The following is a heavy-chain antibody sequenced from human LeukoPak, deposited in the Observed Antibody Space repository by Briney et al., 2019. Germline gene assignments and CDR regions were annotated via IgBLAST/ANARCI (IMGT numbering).Heavy chain of an antibody. V-gene: IGHV1-58*01. Sequence: ASVKVSCKASGFTFTSSAVQWVRQARGQRLEWIGWIVVGSGNTNYAQKFQERVTITRDMSTSTAYMELSSLRSEDTAAYYCAADGSSTTVTTFDYWGQGTLVTVSS. CDR1: GFTFTSSA. J-gene: IGHJ4*02. D-gene: IGHD4-17*01. CDR2: IVVGSGNT. CDR3: AADGSSTTVTTFDY.